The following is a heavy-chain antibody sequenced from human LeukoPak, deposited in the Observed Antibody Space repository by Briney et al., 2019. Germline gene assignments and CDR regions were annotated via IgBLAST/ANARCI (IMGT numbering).Heavy chain of an antibody. J-gene: IGHJ4*02. CDR2: IYSGGST. Sequence: GGSLRLSCAASGFTFSSYAMSWVRQAPGKGLEWVSVIYSGGSTYYADSVKGRFTISRDNSKNTLYLQMNSLRAEDTAVYYCARGDRLVGATKYWGQGTLVTVSS. CDR1: GFTFSSYA. D-gene: IGHD1-26*01. CDR3: ARGDRLVGATKY. V-gene: IGHV3-66*01.